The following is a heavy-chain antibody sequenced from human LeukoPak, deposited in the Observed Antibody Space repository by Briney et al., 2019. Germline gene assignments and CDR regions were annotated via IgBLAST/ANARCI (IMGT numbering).Heavy chain of an antibody. CDR3: ARDNWNYGSSMDV. Sequence: PSETLSLTCTVSGGSVSSGSYYWSWIRQPPGKGLEWIGYISYSGSTNYNPSLKSRATISVDTSKNQFSLKLSSVTAADTAVYYCARDNWNYGSSMDVWGQGTTVTVSS. CDR1: GGSVSSGSYY. D-gene: IGHD1-7*01. J-gene: IGHJ6*02. CDR2: ISYSGST. V-gene: IGHV4-61*01.